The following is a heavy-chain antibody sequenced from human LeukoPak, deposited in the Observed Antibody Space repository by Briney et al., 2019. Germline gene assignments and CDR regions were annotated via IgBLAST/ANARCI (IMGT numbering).Heavy chain of an antibody. D-gene: IGHD2-15*01. V-gene: IGHV4-4*07. J-gene: IGHJ5*02. Sequence: PSETLSLTCTVSGGSISSYYWSWIRQPAGKGLEWIGRIYTSGSTNYNPSLKSRVTMSADTSKNQFSLKLSSVTAADTAVYYCARGLGYCSGGSCSPYNWFDPWGQGTLVTVSS. CDR2: IYTSGST. CDR1: GGSISSYY. CDR3: ARGLGYCSGGSCSPYNWFDP.